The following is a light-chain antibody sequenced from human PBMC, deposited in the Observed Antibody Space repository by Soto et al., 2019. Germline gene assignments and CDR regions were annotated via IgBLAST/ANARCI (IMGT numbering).Light chain of an antibody. J-gene: IGLJ3*02. CDR1: SSDVGRYNL. CDR3: CSHAGSYSWV. Sequence: QSALTQPASVSGSPGQSITISCTGTSSDVGRYNLVSWYQQHPGKAPKLMICEVNKRPSGVSNRFSGSKSGNTASLTISGLQAEDEADYYCCSHAGSYSWVFGGGTKVTVL. CDR2: EVN. V-gene: IGLV2-23*02.